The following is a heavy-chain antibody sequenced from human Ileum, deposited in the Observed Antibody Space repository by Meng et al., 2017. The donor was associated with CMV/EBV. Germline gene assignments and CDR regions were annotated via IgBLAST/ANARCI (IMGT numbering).Heavy chain of an antibody. CDR3: ARGTSQAWELLHY. J-gene: IGHJ4*02. CDR2: IFHVGGT. CDR1: DESSSSYC. Sequence: QAQLHQCGAGRVTPSETLSLTCGVYDESSSSYCWTWSRQPPGKGLEWIGEIFHVGGTSDNPSLEGRATISVDTSKKQFSLKLSSVTAADTAVYYCARGTSQAWELLHYWGQGTLVTVSS. D-gene: IGHD2-15*01. V-gene: IGHV4-34*04.